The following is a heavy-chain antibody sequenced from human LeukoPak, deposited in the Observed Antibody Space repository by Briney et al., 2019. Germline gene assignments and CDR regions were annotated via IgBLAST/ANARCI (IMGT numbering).Heavy chain of an antibody. D-gene: IGHD6-19*01. J-gene: IGHJ4*02. V-gene: IGHV4-59*01. CDR1: GGSMRSYY. Sequence: PSETLSLTCTVSGGSMRSYYWTWIRQPPGGGLEWIGYIYYSGSTNYNPSLKSRVTTSVDTSKTQFSLKLSSVTAADTAVYYCAREGGSDWYGKTDNWGQGTLVTVSS. CDR3: AREGGSDWYGKTDN. CDR2: IYYSGST.